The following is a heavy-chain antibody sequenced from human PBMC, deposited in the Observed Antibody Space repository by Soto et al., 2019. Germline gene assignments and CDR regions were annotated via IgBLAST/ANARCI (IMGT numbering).Heavy chain of an antibody. J-gene: IGHJ6*02. V-gene: IGHV3-30*18. CDR1: GFTFSSYG. CDR2: ISYDGSNK. Sequence: QVQLVESGGGVVQPGRSLRLSCAASGFTFSSYGMHWVRQAPGKGLEWVAVISYDGSNKYYADSVKGRFTISRDNSKNTLYLQMNSLRAEDTAVYYCAKCESDYYYYGMDVWGQGTTFTVSS. CDR3: AKCESDYYYYGMDV.